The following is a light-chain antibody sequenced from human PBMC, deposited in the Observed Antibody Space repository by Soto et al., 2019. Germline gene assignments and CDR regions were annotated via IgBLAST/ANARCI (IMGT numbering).Light chain of an antibody. CDR2: EVT. CDR1: SNDVGGYNY. CDR3: SSYTSSSTLYV. V-gene: IGLV2-14*01. J-gene: IGLJ1*01. Sequence: QSVLTQPASVSGSPGQSITISCTGTSNDVGGYNYVSWYQQHPGKAPKLMIYEVTNRPSGVSNRFSGSKSGDTASLTISALQAEDEADYYCSSYTSSSTLYVFGTGTKVTVL.